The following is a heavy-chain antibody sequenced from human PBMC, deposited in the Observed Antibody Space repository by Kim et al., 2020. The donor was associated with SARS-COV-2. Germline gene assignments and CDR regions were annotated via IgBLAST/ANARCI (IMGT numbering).Heavy chain of an antibody. J-gene: IGHJ6*02. CDR2: ISWDRSSI. D-gene: IGHD2-8*01. CDR1: GFTFGDYA. V-gene: IGHV3-9*01. Sequence: GGSLRLSCAASGFTFGDYAMHWVRQAPGKGLEWVSGISWDRSSIGYADSVKGRFTISRDNAKNSLYLQMNSLRAEDTALYYCAKDTGGTNGVTPLGAYYGFDFWGQGTPVTVSS. CDR3: AKDTGGTNGVTPLGAYYGFDF.